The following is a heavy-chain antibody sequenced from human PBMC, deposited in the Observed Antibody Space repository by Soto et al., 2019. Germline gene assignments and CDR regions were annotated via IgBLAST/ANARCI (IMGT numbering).Heavy chain of an antibody. CDR2: IYDSGST. CDR3: ARGTRFGYNIKYYYSMYV. CDR1: GGSISSGGYY. V-gene: IGHV4-31*03. Sequence: QVQLQESGPGLVKPSQTLSLTCTVSGGSISSGGYYWSWIRQHPGKGLEWIGYIYDSGSTYYNPFLKSRVTISLDTSKNQFSLKLSSVTAADTPVYYCARGTRFGYNIKYYYSMYVWGQVPTVTVSS. D-gene: IGHD3-10*02. J-gene: IGHJ6*02.